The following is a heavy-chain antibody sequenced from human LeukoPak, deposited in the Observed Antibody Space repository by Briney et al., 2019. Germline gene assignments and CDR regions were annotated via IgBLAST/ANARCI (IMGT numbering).Heavy chain of an antibody. CDR1: GGSISSYY. V-gene: IGHV4-59*01. J-gene: IGHJ4*02. D-gene: IGHD3-10*01. CDR3: AGATYYYGPGSLDY. CDR2: IYYSGST. Sequence: SETLSLTXTVSGGSISSYYWSWIRQPPGKGLEWIGYIYYSGSTNHNPSLKSRVTISVDTSKNQFSLKLSSVTAADTAVYYCAGATYYYGPGSLDYWGQGTLVTVSS.